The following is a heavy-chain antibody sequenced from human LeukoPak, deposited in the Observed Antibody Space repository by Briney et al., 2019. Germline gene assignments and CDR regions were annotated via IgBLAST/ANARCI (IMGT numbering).Heavy chain of an antibody. V-gene: IGHV4-59*01. CDR1: GGSISSYY. Sequence: SETLSLTCTVSGGSISSYYWSWIRQPPGKGLEWIGYIYYSGSTNHNPSLKSRVTISVDTSKNQVSLKLSSVTAADTAVYYCARGRILRIAKYYMDVWGKGTTVTISS. CDR2: IYYSGST. D-gene: IGHD2-15*01. CDR3: ARGRILRIAKYYMDV. J-gene: IGHJ6*03.